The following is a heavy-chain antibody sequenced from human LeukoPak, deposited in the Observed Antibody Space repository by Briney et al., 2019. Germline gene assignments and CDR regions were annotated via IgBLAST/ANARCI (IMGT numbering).Heavy chain of an antibody. Sequence: ASVTVSCKASGYTFTGYYLHWVRQAPGQGLEWMGWINPNSGDTSYAQKFQGRVTLTRDTSISTAYMELSRLTSDDTALYYCARDGNFDNWGRGTLVTVSP. CDR3: ARDGNFDN. CDR2: INPNSGDT. J-gene: IGHJ4*02. D-gene: IGHD1-14*01. V-gene: IGHV1-2*02. CDR1: GYTFTGYY.